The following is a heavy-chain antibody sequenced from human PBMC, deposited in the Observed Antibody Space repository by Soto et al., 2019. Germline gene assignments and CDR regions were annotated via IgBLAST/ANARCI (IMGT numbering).Heavy chain of an antibody. D-gene: IGHD1-26*01. CDR3: AAGARDPKGGGPP. CDR1: GGTFSSYA. V-gene: IGHV1-69*13. CDR2: IIPIFGTA. J-gene: IGHJ5*02. Sequence: ASVKVSCKASGGTFSSYAISWVRQAPGQGLEWMGGIIPIFGTANYAQKFQGRVTIAADESTSTAYMELSSLRSEDTAVYYCAAGARDPKGGGPPWGQGTLVTVSS.